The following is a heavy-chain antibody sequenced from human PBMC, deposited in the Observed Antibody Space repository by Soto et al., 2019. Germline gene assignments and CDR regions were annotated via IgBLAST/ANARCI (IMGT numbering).Heavy chain of an antibody. V-gene: IGHV4-34*01. CDR1: GGSFNGYY. CDR3: GTGYRGGRGWGYYYYYYMDV. D-gene: IGHD4-4*01. J-gene: IGHJ6*03. Sequence: TSETLSLTGAVLGGSFNGYYWSWIRQPPGRGLEWIGEINNSGSTNYNPSLKSRVTISVDTSKNQFSLKLSSVTAADTAVYFCGTGYRGGRGWGYYYYYYMDVWGKGTTVTVSS. CDR2: INNSGST.